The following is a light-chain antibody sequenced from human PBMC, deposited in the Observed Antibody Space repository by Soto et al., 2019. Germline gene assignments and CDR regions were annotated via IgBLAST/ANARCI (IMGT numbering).Light chain of an antibody. CDR3: QKYSSVPV. J-gene: IGKJ3*01. Sequence: IQMTQSPTSMCASVGDRVTITCRASQDIRNFVAWYQQKPGKAPKLLIYAASTLQSGVPSRFSGSGSGTDFTLTINSLQPEDVATYSCQKYSSVPVFGPGTKVEIK. CDR1: QDIRNF. V-gene: IGKV1-27*01. CDR2: AAS.